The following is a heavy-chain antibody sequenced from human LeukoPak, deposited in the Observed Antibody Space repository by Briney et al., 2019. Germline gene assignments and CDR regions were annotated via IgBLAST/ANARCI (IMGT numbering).Heavy chain of an antibody. CDR2: ISSSSSYI. Sequence: PGGSLRLSCAASGFTFSSYSINWVRQAPGKGLEWVSSISSSSSYIYYADSVKGRFTISRDNAKNSLYLQMNSLRAEDTAVYYCARETESRTYCSGGSCYSEYYYYMDVWGKGTTVTVSS. CDR3: ARETESRTYCSGGSCYSEYYYYMDV. D-gene: IGHD2-15*01. V-gene: IGHV3-21*01. J-gene: IGHJ6*03. CDR1: GFTFSSYS.